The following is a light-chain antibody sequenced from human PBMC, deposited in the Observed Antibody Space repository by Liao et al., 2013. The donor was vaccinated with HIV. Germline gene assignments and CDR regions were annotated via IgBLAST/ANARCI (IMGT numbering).Light chain of an antibody. J-gene: IGLJ3*02. V-gene: IGLV3-21*04. CDR2: SDS. CDR1: NIGSKS. Sequence: SYELTQPPSVSVAPGKTARITCGGNNIGSKSVHWYQQKPGQAPLLIIYSDSDRPSGIPERFSGSNSGNTATLTISRVEAGDEADYFCQVWDSSSDPRGVFGGGTKLTVL. CDR3: QVWDSSSDPRGV.